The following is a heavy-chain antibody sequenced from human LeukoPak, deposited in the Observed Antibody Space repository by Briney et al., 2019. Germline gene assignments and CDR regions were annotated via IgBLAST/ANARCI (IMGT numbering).Heavy chain of an antibody. CDR2: ITGNGGST. V-gene: IGHV3-64*01. CDR1: GLTFSNYA. J-gene: IGHJ6*03. CDR3: AGGPSSPFYMDV. Sequence: GGSLRLSCAGSGLTFSNYAMHWVRQAPGKGLEYVSAITGNGGSTYHANSVKGRFTISRDNSKDTLYLQMGSLRAEDTAVYYCAGGPSSPFYMDVWGKGTTVTISS.